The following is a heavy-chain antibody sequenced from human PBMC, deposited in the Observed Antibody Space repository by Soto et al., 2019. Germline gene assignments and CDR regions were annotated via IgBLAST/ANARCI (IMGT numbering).Heavy chain of an antibody. CDR1: DTSFRGNY. CDR3: ARPYSSSWYTWFDS. CDR2: IYHSGSN. V-gene: IGHV4-34*01. D-gene: IGHD6-13*01. J-gene: IGHJ5*01. Sequence: PAETWCLTLAVLDTSFRGNYWPGFPQPPGKGLEWIGDIYHSGSNTCNPPLKSRDTITADTTKNQFSQQLSTVTTAATTVYYYARPYSSSWYTWFDSWGQGTLVTVSS.